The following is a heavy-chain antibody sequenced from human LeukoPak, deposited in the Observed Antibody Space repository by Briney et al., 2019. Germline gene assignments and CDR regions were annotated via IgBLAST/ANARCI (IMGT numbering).Heavy chain of an antibody. Sequence: SETLSLTCTVSGGSISSYYWSWIRQPPGKGLEWIGYIYYCGSTNYNPSLKSRVTISVDTSKNQFSLKLSSVTAADTAVYYCAGAPHTYYDFWSGSEFDYWGQGTLVTVSS. CDR1: GGSISSYY. J-gene: IGHJ4*02. CDR3: AGAPHTYYDFWSGSEFDY. V-gene: IGHV4-59*01. CDR2: IYYCGST. D-gene: IGHD3-3*01.